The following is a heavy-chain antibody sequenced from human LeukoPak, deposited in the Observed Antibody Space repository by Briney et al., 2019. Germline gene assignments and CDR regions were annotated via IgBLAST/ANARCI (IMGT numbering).Heavy chain of an antibody. CDR2: ISGSGGKT. D-gene: IGHD3-22*01. CDR3: AKSRARREGSSGSIDY. J-gene: IGHJ4*02. V-gene: IGHV3-23*01. CDR1: GFTFTNYA. Sequence: GGSLRLSCVASGFTFTNYAMTWVRQAPGKGLEWVSAISGSGGKTYYADSVKGRFTISRDNSKNTLYLQMSSLRADDTAVYYCAKSRARREGSSGSIDYWGQGTLVTVSS.